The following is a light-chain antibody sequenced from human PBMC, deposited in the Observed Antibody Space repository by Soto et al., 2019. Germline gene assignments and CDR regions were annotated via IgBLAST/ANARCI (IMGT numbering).Light chain of an antibody. Sequence: SSVVTQPPSVSVAPGQTATITCGGDNIVSRSVHWYQQKPGQAPVLVVHDDTDRPSGIPERFSGSNSGNTATLTISRAEVADEADYYCQLWDNISDHVVFGGGTKLTVL. CDR1: NIVSRS. CDR2: DDT. CDR3: QLWDNISDHVV. J-gene: IGLJ2*01. V-gene: IGLV3-21*02.